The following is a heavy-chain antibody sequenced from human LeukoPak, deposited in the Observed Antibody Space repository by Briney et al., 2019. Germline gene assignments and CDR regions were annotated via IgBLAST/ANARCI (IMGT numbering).Heavy chain of an antibody. CDR3: ARQDIVVLPAAIAFYFDY. D-gene: IGHD2-2*01. V-gene: IGHV3-11*01. CDR1: GFTFSDYY. CDR2: ISSSGSTI. J-gene: IGHJ4*02. Sequence: PGGSLRLSCAASGFTFSDYYMSWIRQAPGKGLEWVSYISSSGSTIYYADSVKGRFTISRDNAKNSLYLQMNSLRAEDTAVYYCARQDIVVLPAAIAFYFDYWGQGTLVTVSS.